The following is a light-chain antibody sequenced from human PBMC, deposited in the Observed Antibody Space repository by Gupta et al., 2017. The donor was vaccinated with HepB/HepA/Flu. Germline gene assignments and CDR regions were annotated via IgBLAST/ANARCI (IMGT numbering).Light chain of an antibody. CDR1: QGIRND. J-gene: IGKJ1*01. CDR3: QQQDSLPWT. CDR2: AVS. Sequence: DLQMTQSPSSLSASVGDRVTITCRASQGIRNDLGWYQQKPGKPPKRLIYAVSRLQSGVPSRFSGSGSGTEFTLTISSLQPEDCAMYYCQQQDSLPWTFGQGTKVEIE. V-gene: IGKV1-17*01.